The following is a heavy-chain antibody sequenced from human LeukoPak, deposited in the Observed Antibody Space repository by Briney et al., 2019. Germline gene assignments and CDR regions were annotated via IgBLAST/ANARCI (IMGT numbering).Heavy chain of an antibody. CDR1: GGTFSSYA. Sequence: SVKVPCKASGGTFSSYAISWVRQAPGQGLEWMGGIIPIFGTANYAQKFQGRVTITADESTSTAYMELSSLRSEDTAVYYCARGGSGYDLDYFDYWGQGTLVTVSS. D-gene: IGHD5-12*01. CDR3: ARGGSGYDLDYFDY. V-gene: IGHV1-69*13. J-gene: IGHJ4*02. CDR2: IIPIFGTA.